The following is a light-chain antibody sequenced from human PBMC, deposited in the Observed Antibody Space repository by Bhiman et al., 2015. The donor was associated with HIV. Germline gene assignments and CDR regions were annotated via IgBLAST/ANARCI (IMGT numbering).Light chain of an antibody. CDR3: SSYTTSSTFL. J-gene: IGLJ1*01. Sequence: QSVLTQPPSVSGTPGQRVTISCSGSSSNIGSNTVNWYHQLPGTAPKLLIYSDNQRPSGVSNRFSGSKSVNTASLTISGLQAEDEADYYCSSYTTSSTFLFGTGTKVTVL. V-gene: IGLV1-44*01. CDR2: SDN. CDR1: SSNIGSNT.